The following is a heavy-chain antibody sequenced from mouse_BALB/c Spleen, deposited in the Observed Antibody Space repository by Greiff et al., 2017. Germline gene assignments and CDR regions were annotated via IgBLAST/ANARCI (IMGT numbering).Heavy chain of an antibody. Sequence: DVKLVESGGGLVQPGGSRKLSCAASGFTFSSFGMHWVRQAPEKGLEWVAYISSGSSTIYYADTVKGRFTISRDNPKNTLFLQMTSLRSEDTAMYYCARARYEAMDYWGQGTSVTVSS. CDR2: ISSGSSTI. D-gene: IGHD2-14*01. V-gene: IGHV5-17*02. CDR3: ARARYEAMDY. CDR1: GFTFSSFG. J-gene: IGHJ4*01.